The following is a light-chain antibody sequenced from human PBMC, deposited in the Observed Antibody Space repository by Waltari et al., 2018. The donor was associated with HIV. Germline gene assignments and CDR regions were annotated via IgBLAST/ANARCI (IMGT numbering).Light chain of an antibody. V-gene: IGKV3-15*01. CDR1: QFVTSS. CDR2: DAS. J-gene: IGKJ2*01. Sequence: EITMTQSTATLYVSPGESVTLSCRSSQFVTSSLPWYQQKPGQAPRLLIYDASTRATGVPARFSGSGSGTEFTLTISSVQSEDSAVYHCQQYGDWPPMYTFGQGTKLEIK. CDR3: QQYGDWPPMYT.